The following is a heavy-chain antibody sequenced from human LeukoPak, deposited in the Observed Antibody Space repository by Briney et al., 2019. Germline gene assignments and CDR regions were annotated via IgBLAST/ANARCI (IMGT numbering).Heavy chain of an antibody. CDR2: IYYSGST. Sequence: TPSATLSLTCTVSGGSFSSSSYYWGWIRQPPGKGLEWIGSIYYSGSTYYNPSLKSRVTISVDTSKNQFSLNLSSVTAADTAIYYCARLRGSTRGGWFDPWGQGILVTVSS. D-gene: IGHD3-10*01. J-gene: IGHJ5*02. V-gene: IGHV4-39*01. CDR3: ARLRGSTRGGWFDP. CDR1: GGSFSSSSYY.